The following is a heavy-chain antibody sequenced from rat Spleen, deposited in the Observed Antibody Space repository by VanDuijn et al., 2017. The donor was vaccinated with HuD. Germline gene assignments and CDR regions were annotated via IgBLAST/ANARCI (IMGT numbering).Heavy chain of an antibody. V-gene: IGHV5S10*01. CDR3: ARRGVYYGWGYYFDY. Sequence: EVQLVESDGGLVQPGRSLKLSCAASGFTFSDYNMAWVRQAPKKGLEWVATIIYDGSRTYYRDSVEGRFTISRDNAKNTLYLQMDSLRSEDTATYYCARRGVYYGWGYYFDYWGQGVMVTVSS. D-gene: IGHD1-6*01. CDR2: IIYDGSRT. CDR1: GFTFSDYN. J-gene: IGHJ2*01.